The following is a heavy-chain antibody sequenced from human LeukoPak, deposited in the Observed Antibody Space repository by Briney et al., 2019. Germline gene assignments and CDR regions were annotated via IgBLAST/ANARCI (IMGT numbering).Heavy chain of an antibody. J-gene: IGHJ3*02. CDR1: GGSISSGSYY. D-gene: IGHD3-22*01. Sequence: SETLSLTCTVSGGSISSGSYYWSWIRQPAGKGLEWIGRIYTSGSTNYNPSLKSRVTISVDTSKNQFSLKLSSVTAADTAVYYCARDFATYDSSGYYPGAFDIWGQGTMVTVSS. CDR3: ARDFATYDSSGYYPGAFDI. V-gene: IGHV4-61*02. CDR2: IYTSGST.